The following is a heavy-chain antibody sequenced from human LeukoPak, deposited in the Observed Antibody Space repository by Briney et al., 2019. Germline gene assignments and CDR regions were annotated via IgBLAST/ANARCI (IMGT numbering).Heavy chain of an antibody. Sequence: GGSLRLSCAASGFTFSNYAMSWVRQAPGQGLEWVSGVTPGGNIPYYADSVKGRFTISRDNSNNTLYLQMGSLRAADTALYYSAKDIWLVSSVFHTFDLWGQGTLVTVSS. V-gene: IGHV3-23*01. CDR1: GFTFSNYA. CDR3: AKDIWLVSSVFHTFDL. CDR2: VTPGGNIP. D-gene: IGHD3-22*01. J-gene: IGHJ4*02.